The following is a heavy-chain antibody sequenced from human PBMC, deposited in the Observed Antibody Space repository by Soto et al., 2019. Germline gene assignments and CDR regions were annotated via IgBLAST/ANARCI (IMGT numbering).Heavy chain of an antibody. J-gene: IGHJ6*02. CDR1: GYTFTSYG. CDR2: ISGYNGET. V-gene: IGHV1-18*01. Sequence: QVQLVQSGGEKKKPGASVKVSCKTSGYTFTSYGISWVRQAPGQGLEWMGWISGYNGETKYAQKLPGRVSMTTDTSTSTVYMELRSLSGDDTAVYFCARQSVGSVQAYSGMEVWGQGTTVTVSS. D-gene: IGHD2-15*01. CDR3: ARQSVGSVQAYSGMEV.